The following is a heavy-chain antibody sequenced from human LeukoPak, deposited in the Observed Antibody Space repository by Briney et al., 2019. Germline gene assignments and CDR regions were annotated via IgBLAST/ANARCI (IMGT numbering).Heavy chain of an antibody. CDR1: GGSISSYY. CDR3: ARRRIAAAQAYNWFDP. Sequence: SETLSLTCTVSGGSISSYYWSWIRQPAGKGLEWIGYIYYSGSTNYNPSLKSRVTISVDTSKNQFSLKLSSVTAADTAVYYCARRRIAAAQAYNWFDPWGQGTLVTVSS. D-gene: IGHD6-13*01. V-gene: IGHV4-59*08. CDR2: IYYSGST. J-gene: IGHJ5*02.